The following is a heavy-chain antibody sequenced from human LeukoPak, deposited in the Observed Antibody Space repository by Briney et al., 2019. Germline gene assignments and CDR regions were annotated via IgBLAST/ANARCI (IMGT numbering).Heavy chain of an antibody. J-gene: IGHJ5*02. CDR2: ISGSGGST. Sequence: GGSLRLSCAASGFTFSSYAMSWVRQAPGKGLEWVSAISGSGGSTYYADSVKGRFTISRDNSKNTLYLQMNSLRAEDTAVYYCASLGDGYNLAWFDPWGQGTLVTVSS. D-gene: IGHD5-24*01. CDR1: GFTFSSYA. V-gene: IGHV3-23*01. CDR3: ASLGDGYNLAWFDP.